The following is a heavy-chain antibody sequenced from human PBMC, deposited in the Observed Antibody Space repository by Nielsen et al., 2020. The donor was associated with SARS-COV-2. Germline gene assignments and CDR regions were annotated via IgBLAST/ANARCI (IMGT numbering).Heavy chain of an antibody. V-gene: IGHV3-74*01. Sequence: GESLKISCAASGFTFSSYWMHWVRQVSGKGPVWVSRINSAGNVTSFADSVKGRVTISRDNTKNTLYLQMNSLRAEDTALYYCAKDIKGRIYSAPDFWGQGTLVTVSS. CDR2: INSAGNVT. D-gene: IGHD6-6*01. J-gene: IGHJ4*02. CDR1: GFTFSSYW. CDR3: AKDIKGRIYSAPDF.